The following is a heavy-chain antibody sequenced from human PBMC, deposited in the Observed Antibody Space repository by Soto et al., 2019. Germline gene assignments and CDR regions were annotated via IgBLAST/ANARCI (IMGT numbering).Heavy chain of an antibody. CDR1: GYTFTNNY. CDR2: INPSDGSS. J-gene: IGHJ2*01. Sequence: QVQLVQSGAEVKKPGASVKVSCKASGYTFTNNYIYFVRQAPGQGLEWMGIINPSDGSSKNAQKFQGRVIMTRDTSTSTVYMELSSLRSEDTAVYYCARDSGQNLVPAWNFDLWGRGSLVTVSS. D-gene: IGHD2-8*01. CDR3: ARDSGQNLVPAWNFDL. V-gene: IGHV1-46*01.